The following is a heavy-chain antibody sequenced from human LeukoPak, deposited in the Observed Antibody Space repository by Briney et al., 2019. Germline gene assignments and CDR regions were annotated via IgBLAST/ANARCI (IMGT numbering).Heavy chain of an antibody. V-gene: IGHV4-59*08. CDR1: GGSISSYY. Sequence: SETLSLTCIVSGGSISSYYWSWIRQPPGKGLEWIGYIYYSGSTNYKPSLKSRVTISVDTSKNQFSLKLSSVTAADTAVYYCARFVVGQWLINYWGQGALVTVSS. D-gene: IGHD6-19*01. CDR3: ARFVVGQWLINY. J-gene: IGHJ4*02. CDR2: IYYSGST.